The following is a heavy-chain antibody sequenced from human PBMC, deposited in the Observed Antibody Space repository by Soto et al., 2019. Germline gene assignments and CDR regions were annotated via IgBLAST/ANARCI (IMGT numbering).Heavy chain of an antibody. CDR2: IKSQGDGGTR. V-gene: IGHV3-15*01. Sequence: XGSLRLSCAASGFSCRNAWMSWVRQAPGKGLEWVGHIKSQGDGGTRDYAAPVKGRFTISRDDSKNTLFLQMNSLKNEDTAVYFCTTDLQAYCDGTTCYAGNYYYDDMDVWGQGATVTVSS. D-gene: IGHD2-2*01. CDR1: GFSCRNAW. CDR3: TTDLQAYCDGTTCYAGNYYYDDMDV. J-gene: IGHJ6*02.